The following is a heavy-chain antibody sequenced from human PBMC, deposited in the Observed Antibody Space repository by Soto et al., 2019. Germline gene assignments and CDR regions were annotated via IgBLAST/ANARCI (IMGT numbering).Heavy chain of an antibody. CDR1: GGSISSYY. J-gene: IGHJ4*02. V-gene: IGHV4-59*08. CDR2: IYYSGST. CDR3: TADVPTFIPQVDS. Sequence: SETLSLTCTVSGGSISSYYWSWIRQPPGKGLEWIGYIYYSGSTNYNPSLKSRVTISVDTSKNQFSLKLNSMTAADTAVYFCTADVPTFIPQVDSWGQGTLVTVSS. D-gene: IGHD3-16*02.